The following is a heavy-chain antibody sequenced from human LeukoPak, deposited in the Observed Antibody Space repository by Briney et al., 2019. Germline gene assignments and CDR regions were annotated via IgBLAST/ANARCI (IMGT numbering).Heavy chain of an antibody. V-gene: IGHV4-4*02. CDR1: GGSISSSNW. CDR3: ARVKSVDTAMVLH. J-gene: IGHJ4*02. Sequence: PSGTLSLTCAVSGGSISSSNWWSWVRQPPGKGLEWIGEIYHSGSTNYNPSLKSRVTISVDRSKNQFSLKLSSVTAADTAVYYCARVKSVDTAMVLHWGQGTLVTVSS. D-gene: IGHD5-18*01. CDR2: IYHSGST.